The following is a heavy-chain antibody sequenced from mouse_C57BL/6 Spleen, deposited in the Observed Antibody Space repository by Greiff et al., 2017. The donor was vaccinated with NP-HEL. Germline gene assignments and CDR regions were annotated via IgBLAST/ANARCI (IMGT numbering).Heavy chain of an antibody. Sequence: QVQLQQPGAELVMPGASVKLSCKASGYTFTSYWMHWVKQRPGQGLEWIGEIDPSDSYTNYYQKFKGKSTLTVDKSSSTAYMQLSSLTSEDSAVYYCARGDYYGSSSWFAYWGQGTLVTVSA. J-gene: IGHJ3*01. CDR2: IDPSDSYT. V-gene: IGHV1-69*01. CDR3: ARGDYYGSSSWFAY. D-gene: IGHD1-1*01. CDR1: GYTFTSYW.